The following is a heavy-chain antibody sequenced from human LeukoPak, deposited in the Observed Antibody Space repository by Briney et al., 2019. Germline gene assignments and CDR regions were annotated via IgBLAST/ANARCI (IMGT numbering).Heavy chain of an antibody. CDR3: ASCPRGVY. V-gene: IGHV3-48*03. J-gene: IGHJ4*02. CDR2: ISGSGTTI. CDR1: GFTFSSYE. Sequence: LGGCLRLSCVASGFTFSSYEMSWGRQAPGKGLEWVSEISGSGTTIFYADSVKGRFTVSRDNAKNSLYLQMNSLRVEDTAVYYCASCPRGVYGGQATSATVSS. D-gene: IGHD3-10*01.